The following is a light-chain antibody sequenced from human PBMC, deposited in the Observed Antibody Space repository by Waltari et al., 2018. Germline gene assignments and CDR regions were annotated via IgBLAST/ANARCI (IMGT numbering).Light chain of an antibody. CDR1: QTVSSN. V-gene: IGKV3-15*01. CDR3: QQYNNWPPWT. Sequence: EIVMTQSPATLSVSPGERATLSSRASQTVSSNLAWYQQKPGQAPRLRIYGASTRATGIPARFSGSGSGTEFTLTISSLQSEDFAVYYCQQYNNWPPWTFGQGTKVEIK. CDR2: GAS. J-gene: IGKJ1*01.